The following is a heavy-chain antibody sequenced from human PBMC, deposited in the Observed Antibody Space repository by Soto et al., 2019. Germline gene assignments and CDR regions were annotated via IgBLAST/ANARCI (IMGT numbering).Heavy chain of an antibody. V-gene: IGHV4-34*01. D-gene: IGHD6-6*01. CDR2: INHSGST. J-gene: IGHJ6*02. Sequence: PSETLSLTCAVYGGSFSDYFWTWIRQPPGKGLEWIGEINHSGSTNFNPSLTSRVAISADTSRNQFSLRVTSVTAADTAVYYCAGREFASSSFHYYYYAVDVWGQGTTVTVSS. CDR3: AGREFASSSFHYYYYAVDV. CDR1: GGSFSDYF.